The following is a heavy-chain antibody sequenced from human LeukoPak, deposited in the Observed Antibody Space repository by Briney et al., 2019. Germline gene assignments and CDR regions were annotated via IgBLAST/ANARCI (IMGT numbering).Heavy chain of an antibody. CDR2: IFYSGTT. Sequence: SETLSLTCSVSGGSMKNYFWSWIRQPPGKGLEWIGYIFYSGTTNYSPSLKSRVTISVDTSKNQFSLKLSSVTAADTAVYYCARGPDYYDSSALTKGGGDAFDIWGQGTMVTVSS. D-gene: IGHD3-22*01. J-gene: IGHJ3*02. CDR1: GGSMKNYF. CDR3: ARGPDYYDSSALTKGGGDAFDI. V-gene: IGHV4-59*01.